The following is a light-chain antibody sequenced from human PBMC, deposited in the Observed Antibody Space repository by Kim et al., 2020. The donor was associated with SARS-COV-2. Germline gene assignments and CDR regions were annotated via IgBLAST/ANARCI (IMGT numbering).Light chain of an antibody. CDR1: TSDVGSYNL. V-gene: IGLV2-23*02. J-gene: IGLJ3*02. CDR3: CSYAGSGLWV. CDR2: EVT. Sequence: QSALTQPASVSGSLGQSITISCTGTTSDVGSYNLVSWYQQHPGRGPKVIISEVTKRPSGVSNRFSGSKSGNAASLTISGLQAEDEADYYCCSYAGSGLWVFGGGTQLTVL.